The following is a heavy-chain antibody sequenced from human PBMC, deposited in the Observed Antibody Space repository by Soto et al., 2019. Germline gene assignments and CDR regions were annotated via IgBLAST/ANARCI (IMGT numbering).Heavy chain of an antibody. CDR3: AKVRGSIGYYYYGMDV. CDR2: ISASGDDT. D-gene: IGHD3-10*01. V-gene: IGHV3-23*01. J-gene: IGHJ6*02. CDR1: GLTFSSYA. Sequence: EVHLLESGGGLVQPGGSLRLSCAGSGLTFSSYAMSWVRQAPGKGLEWVSGISASGDDTYYADSVRGRFTVSRDNSKDTLFLQMNSLRAEDTAIYYCAKVRGSIGYYYYGMDVWGQGTTVTVSS.